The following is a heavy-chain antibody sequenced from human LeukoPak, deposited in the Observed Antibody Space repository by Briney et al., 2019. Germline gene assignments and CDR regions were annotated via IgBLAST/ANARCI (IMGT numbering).Heavy chain of an antibody. V-gene: IGHV3-15*01. CDR3: TSDFRWELQVIY. J-gene: IGHJ4*02. CDR2: IKSKTDGETT. D-gene: IGHD1-26*01. Sequence: GGSLRLSCLVSGLTFSSTWMSWVRQAPGKGLEWIGRIKSKTDGETTDYAAPLKGRFTLSRDDSKNTLYLQINSLKTEDTAVYYCTSDFRWELQVIYWGQGTLVTVSS. CDR1: GLTFSSTW.